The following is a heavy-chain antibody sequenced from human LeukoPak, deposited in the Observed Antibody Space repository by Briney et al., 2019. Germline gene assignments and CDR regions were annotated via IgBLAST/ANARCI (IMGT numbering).Heavy chain of an antibody. CDR3: ARGLKLGNHYYFDY. Sequence: ASVKVSCKATGHTFTGYYMHSVRQAPGQGLEWMGWINPNSGGTNYAQKFQGRVTMTSDTSISTAYMELSRLRSDDTAVSYCARGLKLGNHYYFDYWGQGTLVTVSS. CDR1: GHTFTGYY. J-gene: IGHJ4*02. D-gene: IGHD1-14*01. CDR2: INPNSGGT. V-gene: IGHV1-2*02.